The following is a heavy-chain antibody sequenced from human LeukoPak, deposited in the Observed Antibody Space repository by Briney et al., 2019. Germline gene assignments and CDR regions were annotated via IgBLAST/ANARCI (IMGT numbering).Heavy chain of an antibody. D-gene: IGHD3-3*01. CDR2: ISYDGSNK. Sequence: GGSLRLSCAASGFTFSSYAMHWVRQAPGKGLEWVAVISYDGSNKYYADSVKGRFTISRDNSKNTLYLQMNSLRAEDTAVYYCARDMRLRFLEWLQPVFDYWGQGTLVTVSS. V-gene: IGHV3-30-3*01. J-gene: IGHJ4*02. CDR3: ARDMRLRFLEWLQPVFDY. CDR1: GFTFSSYA.